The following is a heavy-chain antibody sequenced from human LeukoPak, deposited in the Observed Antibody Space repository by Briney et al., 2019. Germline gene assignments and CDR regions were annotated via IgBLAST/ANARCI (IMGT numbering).Heavy chain of an antibody. Sequence: GGSLRLSCAASGFTFSSSAMSWVRQVPGKGLEWVSGISASGGSTSYADSVRGRFTISRDNSKNTLYVQMNSLRAEDAAVYYCARVAARSNLYYFDYWGQGTLVTVSS. CDR2: ISASGGST. CDR3: ARVAARSNLYYFDY. V-gene: IGHV3-23*01. D-gene: IGHD6-6*01. J-gene: IGHJ4*02. CDR1: GFTFSSSA.